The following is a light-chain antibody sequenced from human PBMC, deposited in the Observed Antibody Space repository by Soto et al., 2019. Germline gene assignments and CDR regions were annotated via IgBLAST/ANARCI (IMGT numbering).Light chain of an antibody. CDR1: QSVSSSY. CDR2: GAS. CDR3: HQYGKSPRT. V-gene: IGKV3-20*01. Sequence: EIVLTQSPATLSLSPGERATLSCRASQSVSSSYLAWYQHKPGQAPRLLIYGASSRATGIPDRFSGSGSGTDFTLSISRLEPGDFGVYFCHQYGKSPRTFGQGTKVDIK. J-gene: IGKJ1*01.